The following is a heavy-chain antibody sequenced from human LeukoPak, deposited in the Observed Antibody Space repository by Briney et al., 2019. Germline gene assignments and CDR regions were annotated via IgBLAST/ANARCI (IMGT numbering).Heavy chain of an antibody. D-gene: IGHD6-6*01. J-gene: IGHJ4*02. CDR3: ARVGSIDYFDY. CDR1: GGTFSSYA. CDR2: IIPIFGTA. V-gene: IGHV1-69*13. Sequence: ASVKVSCKASGGTFSSYAISWVRQAPGQGLEWMGGIIPIFGTANYAQKFQGRVTITADESTSTAYMELSSLRSEDMAVYYCARVGSIDYFDYWGQGTLVAVSS.